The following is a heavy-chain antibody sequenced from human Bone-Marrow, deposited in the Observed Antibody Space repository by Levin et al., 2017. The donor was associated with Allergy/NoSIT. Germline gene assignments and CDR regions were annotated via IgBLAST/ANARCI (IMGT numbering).Heavy chain of an antibody. CDR2: IYPDDSNT. CDR3: ARPGDSSGWGSHDYDI. CDR1: GYTFTTYW. D-gene: IGHD6-19*01. V-gene: IGHV5-51*01. J-gene: IGHJ3*02. Sequence: RGESLKISCKGSGYTFTTYWIGWVRQMPGKGLEWMGIIYPDDSNTIYSPSFQGQVTISADKSITTAYLQWTSLRASDTAIYYCARPGDSSGWGSHDYDIWGQGTTVTVSS.